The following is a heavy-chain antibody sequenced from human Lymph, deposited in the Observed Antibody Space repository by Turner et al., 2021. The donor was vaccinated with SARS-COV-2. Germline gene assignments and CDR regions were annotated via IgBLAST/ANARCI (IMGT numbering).Heavy chain of an antibody. D-gene: IGHD2-15*01. Sequence: QLHLVQSGAEVKKPGASVKVSCKASGYTFTSYYMHWVRQAPGQGIEWMGIINPSGDSTSYAKKFQGRVTMTRDTSTSTVYMELSSLRSEDTAVYYCARVGPGGFDYWGQGTPVTVSS. J-gene: IGHJ4*02. CDR1: GYTFTSYY. CDR3: ARVGPGGFDY. V-gene: IGHV1-46*01. CDR2: INPSGDST.